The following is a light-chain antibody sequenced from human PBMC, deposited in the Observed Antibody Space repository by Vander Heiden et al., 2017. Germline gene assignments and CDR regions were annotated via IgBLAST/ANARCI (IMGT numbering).Light chain of an antibody. CDR1: GSGVGNYNL. J-gene: IGLJ1*01. CDR3: CSYAGPDTYV. CDR2: DVS. V-gene: IGLV2-23*02. Sequence: QSPLTQPASLSGSPRQSLTISCTGTGSGVGNYNLVSWYQQQPGKAPKLIIYDVSERPSGVSDRFSGSKSGNTASLTISGLQPEDEADYYCCSYAGPDTYVFGTVTKVTVL.